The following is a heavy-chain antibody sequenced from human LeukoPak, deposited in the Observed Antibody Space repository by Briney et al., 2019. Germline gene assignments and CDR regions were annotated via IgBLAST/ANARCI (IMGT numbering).Heavy chain of an antibody. CDR3: AKDRIVGATYDYGVDY. CDR2: IKSDGSST. CDR1: GFTFSSYW. J-gene: IGHJ4*02. V-gene: IGHV3-74*01. Sequence: PGGSLRLSCAASGFTFSSYWMYWVRQAPGKGLVWVSRIKSDGSSTDYADSVKGRFTISRDNAKNTLYLQMNSLRAEDTAVYYCAKDRIVGATYDYGVDYWGQGTLVTVSS. D-gene: IGHD1-26*01.